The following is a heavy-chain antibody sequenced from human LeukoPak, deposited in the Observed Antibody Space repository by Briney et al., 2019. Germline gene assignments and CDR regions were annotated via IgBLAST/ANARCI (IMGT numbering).Heavy chain of an antibody. J-gene: IGHJ5*02. D-gene: IGHD2-15*01. Sequence: ASVKVSCKASGGTFSSYAISWVRQAPGQGLEWMGGIIPIFGTANYAQKFQGRATITADESTSTAYMELSSLRSEDTAVYYCATNTNGRGYCSGGSCYGLFDPWGQGTLVTVSS. V-gene: IGHV1-69*13. CDR2: IIPIFGTA. CDR1: GGTFSSYA. CDR3: ATNTNGRGYCSGGSCYGLFDP.